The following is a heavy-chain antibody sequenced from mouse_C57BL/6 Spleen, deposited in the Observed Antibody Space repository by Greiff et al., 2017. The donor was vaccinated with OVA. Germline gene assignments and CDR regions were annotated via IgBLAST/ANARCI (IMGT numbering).Heavy chain of an antibody. J-gene: IGHJ4*01. CDR3: ARDTTEAMDY. CDR2: IYPGDGDT. V-gene: IGHV1-82*01. CDR1: GYAFSSSW. D-gene: IGHD1-1*01. Sequence: QVQLKHSGPELVKPGASVKISCKASGYAFSSSWMNWVKQRPGKGLEWIGRIYPGDGDTNYNGKFKGKATLTADKSSSTAYMQLSSLTSEDSAVYFCARDTTEAMDYWGQGTSVTVSS.